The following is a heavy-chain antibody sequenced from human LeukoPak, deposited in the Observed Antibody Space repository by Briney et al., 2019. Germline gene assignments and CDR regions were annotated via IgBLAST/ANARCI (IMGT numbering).Heavy chain of an antibody. CDR1: GFTFSSYA. J-gene: IGHJ3*02. CDR2: ISGSGGST. Sequence: GGSLRLSCAASGFTFSSYAMSWVRQAPGKGLEWVSAISGSGGSTYYADSVEGRFTISRDNSKNTLYLQMNSLRAEDTAVYYCANLDYGDFDAFDIWGQGTMVTVSS. D-gene: IGHD4-17*01. CDR3: ANLDYGDFDAFDI. V-gene: IGHV3-23*01.